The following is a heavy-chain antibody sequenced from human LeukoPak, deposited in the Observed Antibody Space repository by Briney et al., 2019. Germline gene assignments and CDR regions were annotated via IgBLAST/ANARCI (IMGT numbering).Heavy chain of an antibody. J-gene: IGHJ4*02. CDR3: ARDPNGSGPDFDC. CDR2: ISSSSSTI. Sequence: GGSLRLSCAASGFTFSSYSMNWVRQAPGKGLEWVSYISSSSSTIYYADSVKGRFTISRDNAKNSLYLQMNSLRAEDTAIYYCARDPNGSGPDFDCWGQGTLVTVSS. V-gene: IGHV3-48*01. CDR1: GFTFSSYS. D-gene: IGHD3-10*01.